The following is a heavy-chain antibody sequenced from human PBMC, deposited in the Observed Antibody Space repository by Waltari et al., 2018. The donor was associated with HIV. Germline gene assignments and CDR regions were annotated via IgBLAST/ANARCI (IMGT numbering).Heavy chain of an antibody. CDR3: ARERSPGYHGMDV. Sequence: EVQLVESGGGLIQPGGSLRLSCAASGFTVSSKYMIWVRQAPGKGLEWISVIYSGGTTYYADSVKGRFIISRDNSKNTLYLQMNSLRAEDTAVYYCARERSPGYHGMDVWGQGTTVTVSS. CDR1: GFTVSSKY. CDR2: IYSGGTT. J-gene: IGHJ6*02. V-gene: IGHV3-53*01. D-gene: IGHD4-17*01.